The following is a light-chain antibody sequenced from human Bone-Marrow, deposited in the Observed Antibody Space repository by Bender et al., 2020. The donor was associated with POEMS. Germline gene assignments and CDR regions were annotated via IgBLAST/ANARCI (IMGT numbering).Light chain of an antibody. CDR1: SSNIGANHD. CDR2: GNT. Sequence: QSALTQPASVSGSPGQSITISCTGSSSNIGANHDVHWYQQLPGTAPKLFIYGNTNRPSGVPDRFSGSKSGTSASLAITGLQAEDEADYYCQSYDSGLYVVFGGGTKLTVL. J-gene: IGLJ2*01. CDR3: QSYDSGLYVV. V-gene: IGLV1-40*01.